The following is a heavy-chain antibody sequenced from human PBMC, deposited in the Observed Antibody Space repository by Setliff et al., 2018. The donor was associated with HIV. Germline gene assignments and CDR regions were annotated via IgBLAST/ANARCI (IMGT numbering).Heavy chain of an antibody. CDR1: GGSISSGYYY. Sequence: PSETLSLTCTVSGGSISSGYYYWSWIRQPPGKGLEWIGCIYTSGNTNYDPSLKSRVTISVDTSKNQFSLKLASATAADTAVYYCARSRLHYYDSSGYYHSYFDYWGQGTLVTVSS. V-gene: IGHV4-61*01. CDR2: IYTSGNT. CDR3: ARSRLHYYDSSGYYHSYFDY. D-gene: IGHD3-22*01. J-gene: IGHJ4*02.